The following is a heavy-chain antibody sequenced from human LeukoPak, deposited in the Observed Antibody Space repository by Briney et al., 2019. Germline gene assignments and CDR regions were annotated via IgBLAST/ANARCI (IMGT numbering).Heavy chain of an antibody. Sequence: ASVKVSCKASGYTFINYAITWVRQAPGQGLEWMGWISAYNGNTNYAQKLQGRATMTTDTSTSTAYMELRSLRSDDTAVYYCARDGPYGSGIYRGNYYYMDVWGKGTTVTVSS. CDR1: GYTFINYA. CDR2: ISAYNGNT. J-gene: IGHJ6*03. V-gene: IGHV1-18*01. CDR3: ARDGPYGSGIYRGNYYYMDV. D-gene: IGHD3-10*01.